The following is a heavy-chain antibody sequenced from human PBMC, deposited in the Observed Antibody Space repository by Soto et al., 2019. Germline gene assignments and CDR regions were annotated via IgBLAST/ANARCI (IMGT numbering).Heavy chain of an antibody. CDR1: GGSFRGYY. V-gene: IGHV4-34*01. Sequence: QVQLQQWGAGLLKPSETLSLTCDVYGGSFRGYYWSWIRQPPGKGLERIGEINHSGRTNYNPSHKSRVTISVETSKNQFALKLSSVTAADTTVYYCARGKRPPQYYDILTVYPSPYYYGMDVWGQGTTVTVSS. CDR3: ARGKRPPQYYDILTVYPSPYYYGMDV. CDR2: INHSGRT. J-gene: IGHJ6*02. D-gene: IGHD3-9*01.